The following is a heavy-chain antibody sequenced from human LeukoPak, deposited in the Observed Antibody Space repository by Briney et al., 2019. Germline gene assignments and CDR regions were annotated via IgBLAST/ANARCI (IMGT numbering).Heavy chain of an antibody. D-gene: IGHD2-15*01. CDR2: IKQDGKEK. CDR3: ARAGVAGPIRGVGENWCDP. V-gene: IGHV3-7*04. CDR1: GFTFSIYC. J-gene: IGHJ5*02. Sequence: GGSLRLSCAASGFTFSIYCMIWVRQAPGKGLEGVANIKQDGKEKHYMDSVKTRFTISRDNSKTPVYLQITSLSAEDTAVYFCARAGVAGPIRGVGENWCDPGGEGTLVTLSP.